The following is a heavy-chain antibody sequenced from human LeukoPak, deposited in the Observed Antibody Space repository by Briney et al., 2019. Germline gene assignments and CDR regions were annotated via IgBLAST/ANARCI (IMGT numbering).Heavy chain of an antibody. CDR1: GFTFSDYW. CDR3: ARDRGFSYGIDF. CDR2: IQQDGSEK. V-gene: IGHV3-7*04. D-gene: IGHD5-18*01. Sequence: QPGESLRLSCAASGFTFSDYWMSWVRQAPGKGLEWVANIQQDGSEKYYVDSVKGRFTISRDNAKKSLFLQVSSRRGEDTAVYYCARDRGFSYGIDFWGQGTLVTVSS. J-gene: IGHJ4*02.